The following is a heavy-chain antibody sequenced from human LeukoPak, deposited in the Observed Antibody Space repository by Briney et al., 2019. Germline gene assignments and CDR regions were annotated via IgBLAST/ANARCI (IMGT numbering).Heavy chain of an antibody. CDR2: IYYSGST. J-gene: IGHJ4*02. D-gene: IGHD2-15*01. V-gene: IGHV4-59*01. Sequence: PSETLSLTCTVSGGSISSYYWSWIRQPPGKGLEWVGYIYYSGSTNYNPSLKSRVTISVDTSKNQFSLKLSSVTAADTAVYYCARVHCSGGSCYRPYYFDYWGQGTLITVSS. CDR3: ARVHCSGGSCYRPYYFDY. CDR1: GGSISSYY.